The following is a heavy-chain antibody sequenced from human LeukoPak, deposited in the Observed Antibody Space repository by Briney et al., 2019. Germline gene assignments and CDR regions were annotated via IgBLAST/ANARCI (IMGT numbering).Heavy chain of an antibody. V-gene: IGHV1-69*13. CDR1: GYTFTNYF. D-gene: IGHD3-10*01. CDR3: ARGSGDDIGPYGMDV. CDR2: IIPIFGTA. Sequence: GTSVKVSCKASGYTFTNYFMHWVRQAPGQGLEWMGGIIPIFGTASCAQKFQGRVTITADESTSTAHMELSSLRSEDTAVYYCARGSGDDIGPYGMDVWGQGTTVTVSS. J-gene: IGHJ6*02.